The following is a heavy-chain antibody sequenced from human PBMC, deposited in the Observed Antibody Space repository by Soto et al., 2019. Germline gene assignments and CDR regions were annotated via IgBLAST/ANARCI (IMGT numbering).Heavy chain of an antibody. V-gene: IGHV1-2*02. CDR3: ARDHHYYDTNPPRFDY. D-gene: IGHD3-22*01. J-gene: IGHJ4*02. CDR2: INPNSGGT. Sequence: ASVKVSCNASGYTFTGYYMHWVRQAPGQGLEWMGWINPNSGGTNYAQKFQGRVTMTRDTSISTAYMELSRLRSDDTAVYYCARDHHYYDTNPPRFDYWGQGTLVTVSS. CDR1: GYTFTGYY.